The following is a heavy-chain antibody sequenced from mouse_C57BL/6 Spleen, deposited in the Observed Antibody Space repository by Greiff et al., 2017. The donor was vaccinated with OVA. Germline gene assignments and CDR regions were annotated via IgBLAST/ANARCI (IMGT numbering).Heavy chain of an antibody. CDR2: INPNNGGT. D-gene: IGHD1-1*01. V-gene: IGHV1-22*01. Sequence: EVQVVESGPELVKPGASVKMSCKASGYTFTDYNMHWVKQSHGKSLEWIGYINPNNGGTSYNQKFKGKATLTVNKSSSTAYMELRSLTAEDSAVYYCARDYYGSSLYYAMDYWGQGTSVTVSS. CDR1: GYTFTDYN. CDR3: ARDYYGSSLYYAMDY. J-gene: IGHJ4*01.